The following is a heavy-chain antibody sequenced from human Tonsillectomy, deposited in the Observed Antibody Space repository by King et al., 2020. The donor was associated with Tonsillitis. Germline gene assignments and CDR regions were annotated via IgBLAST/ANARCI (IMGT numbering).Heavy chain of an antibody. CDR1: GFTFRNYS. CDR3: ARDLEDAFDI. CDR2: ISSSICYI. V-gene: IGHV3-21*01. J-gene: IGHJ3*02. Sequence: QLVQSGGGLVKPGGSLILSCAASGFTFRNYSMNWVRQAPGKGREWVSSISSSICYIYNADSVKGRFTISRDNAKNSLYLQMNSLRAEDTAVYYCARDLEDAFDIWGQGTMVTVSS.